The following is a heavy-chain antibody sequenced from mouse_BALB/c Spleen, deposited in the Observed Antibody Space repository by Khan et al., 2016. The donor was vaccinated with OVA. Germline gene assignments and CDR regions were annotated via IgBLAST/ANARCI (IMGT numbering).Heavy chain of an antibody. CDR1: GFSLTNYG. D-gene: IGHD2-10*01. CDR2: IWSDGST. V-gene: IGHV2-6-1*01. Sequence: VQLQESGPGLVAPSQSLSITCTISGFSLTNYGVHWVRQPPGKGLEWLVVIWSDGSTTYNSALKSRLTITKDNSKSQVFLKMNSLQTDDTAIYFCARQPYIHYNVMDYWGQGTSVTVSS. CDR3: ARQPYIHYNVMDY. J-gene: IGHJ4*01.